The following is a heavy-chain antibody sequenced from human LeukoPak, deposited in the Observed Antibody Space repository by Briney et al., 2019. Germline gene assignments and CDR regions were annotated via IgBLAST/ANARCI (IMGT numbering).Heavy chain of an antibody. D-gene: IGHD4-17*01. CDR1: GYTFTSHY. V-gene: IGHV1-46*01. CDR2: INPSGGST. CDR3: ARDRLGDYGDYDDY. J-gene: IGHJ4*02. Sequence: ASVKVSCKASGYTFTSHYMHWVRQAPEQGLEWMGIINPSGGSTSYAQKFQGRVTMTRDMSTSTVYMELSSLRSEDTAVYYCARDRLGDYGDYDDYWGQGTLVTVSS.